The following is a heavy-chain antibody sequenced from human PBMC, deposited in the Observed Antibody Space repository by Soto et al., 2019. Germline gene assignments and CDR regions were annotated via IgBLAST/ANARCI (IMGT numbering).Heavy chain of an antibody. CDR1: GYSFTSYW. J-gene: IGHJ6*02. Sequence: PGESLKISCKGSGYSFTSYWIGWVRQMPGKGLEWMGIIYPGDSDTRYSPSFQGQVTISADKSISTAYLQWSSLRSDDTAVYYCARDVLVGYSSGWHSYRNSVGGMDVWGQGTTVTVSS. CDR3: ARDVLVGYSSGWHSYRNSVGGMDV. CDR2: IYPGDSDT. V-gene: IGHV5-51*01. D-gene: IGHD6-19*01.